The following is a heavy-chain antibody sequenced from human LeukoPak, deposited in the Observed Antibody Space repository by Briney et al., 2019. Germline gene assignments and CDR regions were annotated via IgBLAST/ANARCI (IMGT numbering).Heavy chain of an antibody. J-gene: IGHJ3*02. V-gene: IGHV3-30*04. CDR1: GFTFSSYA. D-gene: IGHD5/OR15-5a*01. CDR3: ARALYASGPSDAFDI. CDR2: ISYDGSNK. Sequence: GGSLRLSCAASGFTFSSYALHWVRQAPGKGLECVAVISYDGSNKYYADSVKGRFTISRDNSKNTLYLQMNSLRAEDTAVYYCARALYASGPSDAFDIWGQGTMVTVSS.